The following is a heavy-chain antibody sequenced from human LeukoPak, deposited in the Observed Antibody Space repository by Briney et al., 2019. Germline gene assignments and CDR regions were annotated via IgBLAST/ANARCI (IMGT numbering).Heavy chain of an antibody. D-gene: IGHD3-22*01. V-gene: IGHV3-48*03. CDR1: GFTFSSCE. CDR3: AREGPRYYDSSGYYLDAFDI. Sequence: PGGSLRLSCAASGFTFSSCEMNWVRQAPGKGLEWVSYISSSGSTIYYADSVKGRFTISRDNAKNSLYLQMNSLRAEDTAVYYCAREGPRYYDSSGYYLDAFDIWGQGTMVTVSS. CDR2: ISSSGSTI. J-gene: IGHJ3*02.